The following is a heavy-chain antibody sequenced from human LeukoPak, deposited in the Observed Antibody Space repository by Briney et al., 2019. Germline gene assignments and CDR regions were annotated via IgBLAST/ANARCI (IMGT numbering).Heavy chain of an antibody. CDR1: GFVVSSNY. Sequence: GGSLRLSCAASGFVVSSNYMTWVRQAPGKGLEWVSGIYSGDNTYYADSVKGRFTISRDNSKNTLNLQMNSLRPEDTAVNYCARDQAAGSGWYGGFDYWGQGTLVTVSS. J-gene: IGHJ4*02. CDR3: ARDQAAGSGWYGGFDY. D-gene: IGHD6-19*01. V-gene: IGHV3-66*02. CDR2: IYSGDNT.